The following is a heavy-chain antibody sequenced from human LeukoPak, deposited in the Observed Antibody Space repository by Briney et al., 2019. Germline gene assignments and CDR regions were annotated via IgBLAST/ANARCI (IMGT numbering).Heavy chain of an antibody. CDR2: INLSGST. CDR1: GGSFFGYY. Sequence: SETLSLTCAVSGGSFFGYYWSWVRDPPGKGLEWIGEINLSGSTNYSPSLKGRVTISVDTSKNQFSLKLSSVTAADTAVYYCARGPPNYYGSGSYYGWFDPWGQGTLVTVSS. D-gene: IGHD3-10*01. CDR3: ARGPPNYYGSGSYYGWFDP. J-gene: IGHJ5*02. V-gene: IGHV4-34*01.